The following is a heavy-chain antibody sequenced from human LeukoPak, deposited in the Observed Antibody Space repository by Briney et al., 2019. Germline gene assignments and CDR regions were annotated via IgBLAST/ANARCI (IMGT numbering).Heavy chain of an antibody. D-gene: IGHD2-2*01. CDR2: VSGSGGNT. CDR1: GLIFSNYA. V-gene: IGHV3-23*01. Sequence: GGSLRLSCAASGLIFSNYALNWVRQAPGRGLEWVSTVSGSGGNTYYADSVKGRFTISRDNSKNTLYLQMNGLRAEDTALYYRAKAGRDIVVVPAATPDYWGQGTLVTVSS. J-gene: IGHJ4*02. CDR3: AKAGRDIVVVPAATPDY.